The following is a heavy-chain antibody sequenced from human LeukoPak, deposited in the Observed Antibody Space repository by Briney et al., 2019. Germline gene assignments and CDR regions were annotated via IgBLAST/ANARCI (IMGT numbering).Heavy chain of an antibody. CDR1: DGSISNYY. D-gene: IGHD4-23*01. CDR3: ARVGVDYSGNIIKYYFDY. CDR2: IYYSGTT. Sequence: PSETLSLTCTVSDGSISNYYWSWIRQPPGKGLEWIGYIYYSGTTNYNPSPKSRVVISVDTSKNQFFLKLSPVIAADTAVYYCARVGVDYSGNIIKYYFDYWGQGTLVTVSS. J-gene: IGHJ4*02. V-gene: IGHV4-59*01.